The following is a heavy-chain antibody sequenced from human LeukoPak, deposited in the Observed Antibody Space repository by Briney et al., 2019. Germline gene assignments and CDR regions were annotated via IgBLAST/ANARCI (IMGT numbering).Heavy chain of an antibody. J-gene: IGHJ4*02. D-gene: IGHD6-19*01. CDR3: AKGSAVAGSPTFDY. CDR1: GFTFSDYA. V-gene: IGHV3-23*01. Sequence: GGSLRLSCATSGFTFSDYAMHWVRRAPGKGLEWVSGISGSGGSTYYPDSMRGRFTISRDNFKDTLYLQVTSLRAEDTAVYYCAKGSAVAGSPTFDYWGQGSLVTVSS. CDR2: ISGSGGST.